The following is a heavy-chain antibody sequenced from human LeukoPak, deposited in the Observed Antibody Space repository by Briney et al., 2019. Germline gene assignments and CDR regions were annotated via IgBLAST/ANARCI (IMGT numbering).Heavy chain of an antibody. CDR2: INPNSGGT. J-gene: IGHJ6*02. D-gene: IGHD2-15*01. CDR1: GYTFTGYY. CDR3: ARGGGLGCSGGSCYGHYYYGMDV. Sequence: ASVKVSCKASGYTFTGYYMHWVRQAPGQGLEWMGWINPNSGGTNYAQKFQGRVTMTRDTSISTAYMELSRLRSDDTAVYYCARGGGLGCSGGSCYGHYYYGMDVWGHGTTVTVSS. V-gene: IGHV1-2*02.